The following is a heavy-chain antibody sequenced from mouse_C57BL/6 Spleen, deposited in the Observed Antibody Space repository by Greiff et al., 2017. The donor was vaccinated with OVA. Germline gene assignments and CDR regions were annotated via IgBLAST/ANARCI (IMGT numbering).Heavy chain of an antibody. J-gene: IGHJ1*03. V-gene: IGHV1-76*01. CDR3: ARLGGV. CDR2: IYPGSGNT. Sequence: VKLMESGAELVRPGASVKLSCKASGYTFTDYYINWVKQRPGQGLEWIARIYPGSGNTYYNEKFKGKATLTAEKSSSTAYMQLSSLTSEDSAVYFCARLGGVWGTGTTVTVSS. CDR1: GYTFTDYY.